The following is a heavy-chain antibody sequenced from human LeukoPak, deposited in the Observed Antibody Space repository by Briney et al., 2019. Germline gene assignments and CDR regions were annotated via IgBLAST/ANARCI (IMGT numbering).Heavy chain of an antibody. V-gene: IGHV3-74*01. CDR2: VNTDESRT. Sequence: GGSLRLSFVASGFTFSSYWMHWVRQAPGKGLVWVSRVNTDESRTNYADSVKGRFTISRDNAKNTVYLQMNSLRAEDTAVYYCARGVSGSYYVDYWGQGTLVTVSS. CDR1: GFTFSSYW. D-gene: IGHD1-26*01. CDR3: ARGVSGSYYVDY. J-gene: IGHJ4*02.